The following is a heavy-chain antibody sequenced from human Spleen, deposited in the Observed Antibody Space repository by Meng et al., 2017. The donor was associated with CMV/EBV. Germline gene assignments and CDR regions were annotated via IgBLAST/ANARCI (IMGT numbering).Heavy chain of an antibody. D-gene: IGHD3-3*01. V-gene: IGHV3-21*01. CDR3: AREVGLVMRYYGMDV. Sequence: SGFPFSSYTMNWVRQAPGKGLEWVSSISGSSSYIYFADSVKGRFTVSRDNSKNSVFLQIDSLRAEDTAVYYCAREVGLVMRYYGMDVWGQGTTVTVSS. CDR1: GFPFSSYT. CDR2: ISGSSSYI. J-gene: IGHJ6*02.